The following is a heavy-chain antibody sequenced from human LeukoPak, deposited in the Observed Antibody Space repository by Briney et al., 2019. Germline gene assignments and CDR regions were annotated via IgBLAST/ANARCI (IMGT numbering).Heavy chain of an antibody. J-gene: IGHJ5*02. CDR2: INPSGGST. V-gene: IGHV1-46*03. CDR3: AREGAGDGYNYNWFDP. CDR1: GYTFTSYY. D-gene: IGHD5-24*01. Sequence: ASVKVSCKASGYTFTSYYMHWVRQAPGQGLEWMGIINPSGGSTSYAQKFQGRVTMTRDTSTSTVYMELSSLRSEDTAVYYCAREGAGDGYNYNWFDPWGQGTLVTASS.